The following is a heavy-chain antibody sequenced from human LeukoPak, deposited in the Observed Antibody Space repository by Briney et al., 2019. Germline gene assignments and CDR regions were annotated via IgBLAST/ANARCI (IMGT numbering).Heavy chain of an antibody. V-gene: IGHV1-2*06. D-gene: IGHD5-12*01. CDR2: INPNSGGT. J-gene: IGHJ4*02. Sequence: ASVKVSCKASGYTFSGYYMHWVRQAPGQGLEWMGRINPNSGGTSYAQKFQGRVTMTRDTSISTAYMELSRLRSDDTAVYYCARGFRKGYSGYDLYFFDYWGQGTLVTVSS. CDR1: GYTFSGYY. CDR3: ARGFRKGYSGYDLYFFDY.